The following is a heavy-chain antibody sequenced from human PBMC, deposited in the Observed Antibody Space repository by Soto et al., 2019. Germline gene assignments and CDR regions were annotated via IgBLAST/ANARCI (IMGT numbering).Heavy chain of an antibody. CDR1: GFNYISYG. V-gene: IGHV3-33*01. J-gene: IGHJ4*02. CDR3: ARDRARKGTYYFDN. Sequence: QVHLVESGGGVVQPGTSLRLSCEASGFNYISYGMHWVRQAPGKGLEWVAVIYYDGTEKYYGDSVKGRFTITRDNSQNTLFLQMNSLRVDDTAVYYCARDRARKGTYYFDNWCQGTLVTVSA. CDR2: IYYDGTEK.